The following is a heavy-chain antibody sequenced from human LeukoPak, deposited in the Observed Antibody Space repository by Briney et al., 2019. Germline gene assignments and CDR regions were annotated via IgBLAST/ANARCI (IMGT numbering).Heavy chain of an antibody. CDR1: GYSIGSGYY. V-gene: IGHV4-38-2*02. CDR3: ASFIHRAVAGMEEDY. Sequence: SETLSLTCTVSGYSIGSGYYWGWIRQPPGKGLEWIGSIYHSGSTNYNPSLKSRVTISVDKSKNQFSLKLSSVTAADTAVYYCASFIHRAVAGMEEDYWGQGTLVTVSS. CDR2: IYHSGST. J-gene: IGHJ4*02. D-gene: IGHD6-19*01.